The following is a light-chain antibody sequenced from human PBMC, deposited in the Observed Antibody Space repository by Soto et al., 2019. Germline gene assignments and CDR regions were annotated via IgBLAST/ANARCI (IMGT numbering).Light chain of an antibody. CDR2: GTS. J-gene: IGKJ1*01. Sequence: EIVLTQSPATLSLSPGERATLSCRASQSISSYLAWYQQKPGQAPRLLIYGTSSRATGIPDRFSGRGSGTDFTLTISRLEPEDFGVYYCQQYGSSSWTFGQGTKVDIK. V-gene: IGKV3-20*01. CDR1: QSISSY. CDR3: QQYGSSSWT.